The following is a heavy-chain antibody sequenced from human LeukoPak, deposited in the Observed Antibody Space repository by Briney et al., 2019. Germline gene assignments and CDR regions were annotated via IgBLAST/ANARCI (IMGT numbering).Heavy chain of an antibody. CDR2: INHSGST. Sequence: SETLSLTRAVYGGSFSGFYWSWIRQPPGKGLEWIGGINHSGSTNYIPSLKSRVTISLDTSKNQFALKLSSVTAADTAVYYCARVASSHWYFNRAKYYFDYWGQGTLISVSS. J-gene: IGHJ4*02. V-gene: IGHV4-34*01. CDR1: GGSFSGFY. CDR3: ARVASSHWYFNRAKYYFDY. D-gene: IGHD2-2*01.